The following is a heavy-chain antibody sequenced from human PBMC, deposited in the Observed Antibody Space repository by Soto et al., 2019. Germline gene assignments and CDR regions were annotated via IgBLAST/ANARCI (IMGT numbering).Heavy chain of an antibody. Sequence: SETLSLTSTVSGGSISSISYCWGWIRKPPGKGLEWVGSIYYSGRTYYNPSLRSRVTISVDTSKNQFSLKLSSVTAADTAVYYCARGRIPGVSAVFEFWGQGTFVTGSS. J-gene: IGHJ4*02. CDR1: GGSISSISYC. CDR3: ARGRIPGVSAVFEF. D-gene: IGHD3-10*01. V-gene: IGHV4-39*01. CDR2: IYYSGRT.